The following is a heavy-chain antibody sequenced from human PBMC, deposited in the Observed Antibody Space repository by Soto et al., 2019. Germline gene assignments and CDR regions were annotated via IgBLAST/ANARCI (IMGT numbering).Heavy chain of an antibody. J-gene: IGHJ4*02. D-gene: IGHD5-12*01. V-gene: IGHV3-23*01. CDR3: AKGYIVATIHLVDY. CDR2: ISGSGGST. CDR1: GFTFSSYA. Sequence: GGSLRLSCAASGFTFSSYAMSWVRQAPGKGLEWVSAISGSGGSTYYADSVKGRFTISRDNSKNTLYLQMNSLRAEDTAVYYCAKGYIVATIHLVDYWGQGTLVTVSS.